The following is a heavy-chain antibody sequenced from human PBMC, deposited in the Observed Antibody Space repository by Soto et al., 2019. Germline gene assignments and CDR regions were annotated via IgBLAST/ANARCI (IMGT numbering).Heavy chain of an antibody. CDR3: ARAVAYGDPWYYYYMDV. J-gene: IGHJ6*03. D-gene: IGHD4-17*01. CDR1: GYTFTSYG. CDR2: ISAYNGNT. V-gene: IGHV1-18*01. Sequence: ASVKVSCKASGYTFTSYGISWVRQAPGQGLEWMGWISAYNGNTNYAQKLQGRVTMTTDTSTSTAYMELRSLRSDDTAVYYCARAVAYGDPWYYYYMDVWGKGTTFTVSS.